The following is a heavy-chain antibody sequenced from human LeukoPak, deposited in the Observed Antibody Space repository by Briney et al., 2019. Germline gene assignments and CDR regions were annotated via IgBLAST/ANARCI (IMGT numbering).Heavy chain of an antibody. V-gene: IGHV3-30*18. D-gene: IGHD3-10*01. CDR1: GFSFSSYV. CDR2: ISSDGSDK. CDR3: AKGVRVVIAYYLDY. Sequence: GRSLRLSCAASGFSFSSYVMHWVRQAPGKGLEWVAVISSDGSDKYYADSGKGRFTISRDNSKNQLYLQMNSLRPEDTAVYYCAKGVRVVIAYYLDYWGQGTLVTVSS. J-gene: IGHJ4*02.